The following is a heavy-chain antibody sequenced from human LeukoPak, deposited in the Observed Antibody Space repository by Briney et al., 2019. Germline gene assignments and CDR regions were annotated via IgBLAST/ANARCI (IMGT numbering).Heavy chain of an antibody. CDR3: ANTYCDSSPIVWNF. D-gene: IGHD6-6*01. Sequence: GGSLRLSCTASGFNFGNYGMSWVRQAPGKGLEWVSGLSDAGVRIFYADSVRGRFTVSRDNSKNTLYLQMDSLRAEDTAVYYCANTYCDSSPIVWNFWGQGTLVTVSS. CDR2: LSDAGVRI. J-gene: IGHJ4*02. CDR1: GFNFGNYG. V-gene: IGHV3-23*01.